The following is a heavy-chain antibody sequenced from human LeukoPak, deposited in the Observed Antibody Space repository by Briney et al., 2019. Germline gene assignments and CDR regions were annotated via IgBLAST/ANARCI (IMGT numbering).Heavy chain of an antibody. V-gene: IGHV1-46*01. CDR2: INPSGGCT. CDR3: AKSPQRAVPCDL. J-gene: IGHJ3*01. CDR1: GYTFTSYY. D-gene: IGHD2-2*01. Sequence: ASLKVSCWASGYTFTSYYMHWVRQAPGQGLEWMGIINPSGGCTSCAQKFQGRVTMTRDTQTRTVYVELSSLSCDHPAVYYCAKSPQRAVPCDLWGQGTMVTVSS.